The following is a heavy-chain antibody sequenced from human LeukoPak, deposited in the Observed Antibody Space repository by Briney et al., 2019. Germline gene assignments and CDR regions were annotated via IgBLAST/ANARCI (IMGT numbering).Heavy chain of an antibody. CDR1: GFTFSSYS. J-gene: IGHJ4*02. D-gene: IGHD4-17*01. V-gene: IGHV3-21*01. Sequence: GGSLRLSCAASGFTFSSYSMDWVRQAPGKGLEWVSSISSSSSYIYYADSVKGRFTISRDNAKNSLYLQMNSLRAEDTAVYYCARDSPKTTVTRYYDYWGQGTLVTVSS. CDR2: ISSSSSYI. CDR3: ARDSPKTTVTRYYDY.